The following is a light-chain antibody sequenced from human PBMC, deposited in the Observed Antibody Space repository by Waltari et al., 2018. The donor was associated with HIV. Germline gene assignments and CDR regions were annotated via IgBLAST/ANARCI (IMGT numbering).Light chain of an antibody. Sequence: SAVTQPASVSGLPGQSITISCTGDDNDFDVYNFVSWYQQHPGKLPRLILYDVDSRAAGIPARFSCSRSGHTASLNISGLRAEDEADYYCALFTDDSTLLFGGGTKVTVL. J-gene: IGLJ2*01. CDR2: DVD. V-gene: IGLV2-14*03. CDR1: DNDFDVYNF. CDR3: ALFTDDSTLL.